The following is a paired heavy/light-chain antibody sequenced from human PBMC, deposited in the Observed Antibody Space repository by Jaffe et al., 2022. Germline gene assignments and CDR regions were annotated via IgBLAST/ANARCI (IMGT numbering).Heavy chain of an antibody. V-gene: IGHV3-11*01. CDR2: ISNSGSSM. CDR1: GFTFSDSY. CDR3: ARKGYCSSSSCLASKNWFDP. D-gene: IGHD2-2*01. J-gene: IGHJ5*02. Sequence: QVQLVESGGGLVKPGGSLRLSCAASGFTFSDSYMSWIRQAPGKGLEWVSHISNSGSSMYYADSVKGRFTISRDNAKNSLYLQMNSLRAEDTAVYYCARKGYCSSSSCLASKNWFDPWGQGTLVTVSS.
Light chain of an antibody. CDR2: AAS. CDR1: QSISNY. J-gene: IGKJ3*01. V-gene: IGKV1-39*01. CDR3: QQSYSSPLT. Sequence: DIQMTQSPSSLSAFAGDRVTITCRASQSISNYLNWYQQKPGRAPKLLIYAASSLQSGVPSRFSGSGSGTDFTLTISSLQPEDFATYYCQQSYSSPLTFGPGTKVDI.